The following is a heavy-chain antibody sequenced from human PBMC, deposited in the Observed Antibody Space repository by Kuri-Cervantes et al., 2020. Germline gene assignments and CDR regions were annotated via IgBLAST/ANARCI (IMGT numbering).Heavy chain of an antibody. J-gene: IGHJ4*02. CDR2: INPNSGGT. D-gene: IGHD6-19*01. CDR1: GYTFTDYF. V-gene: IGHV1-2*02. Sequence: ASVKVSCKASGYTFTDYFIHWVRQAPGQGLEWMGWINPNSGGTNYAQKFQGRVTVTRDTSISTAYMELSRLRSDDTALYYCAKDEGEYSSGEFGYWGQGTLVTVSS. CDR3: AKDEGEYSSGEFGY.